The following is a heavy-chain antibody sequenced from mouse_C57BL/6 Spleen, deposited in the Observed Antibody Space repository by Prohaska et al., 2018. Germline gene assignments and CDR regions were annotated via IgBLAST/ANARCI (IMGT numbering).Heavy chain of an antibody. Sequence: QVQLQQPGAELVKPGASVKLSCQASGYTFTSYWMHWVKQRPGRGIAWIGRIDPNSGSTKYNEKFKSMATLTVDKHSSTAYMQLSSLTSEDSAVYYCAREDYWGQGTTLTVSS. J-gene: IGHJ2*01. CDR2: IDPNSGST. CDR1: GYTFTSYW. V-gene: IGHV1-72*01. CDR3: AREDY.